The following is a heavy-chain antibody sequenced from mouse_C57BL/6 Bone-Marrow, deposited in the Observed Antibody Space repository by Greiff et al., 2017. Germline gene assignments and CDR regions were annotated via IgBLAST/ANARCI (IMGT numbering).Heavy chain of an antibody. CDR1: GFTFSSYG. CDR2: ISSGGSYT. J-gene: IGHJ1*03. CDR3: ARRGLRYWYFDV. Sequence: EVQGVESGGDLVKPGGSLKLSCAASGFTFSSYGMSWVRQTPDKRLEWVATISSGGSYTYYPDSVKGRFTISRDNAKNTLYLQMSSLKSEDTAMYYCARRGLRYWYFDVWGTGTTVTVSS. D-gene: IGHD1-1*01. V-gene: IGHV5-6*01.